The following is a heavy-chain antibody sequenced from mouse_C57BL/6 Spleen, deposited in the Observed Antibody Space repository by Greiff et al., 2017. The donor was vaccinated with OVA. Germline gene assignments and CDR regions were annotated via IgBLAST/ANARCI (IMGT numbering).Heavy chain of an antibody. V-gene: IGHV1-26*01. CDR3: ARGRVRGDAMDD. J-gene: IGHJ4*01. CDR1: GYTFTDYY. D-gene: IGHD2-14*01. CDR2: INPNNGGT. Sequence: EVQLQQSGPELVKPGASVKISCKASGYTFTDYYMNWVKQSHGKSLEWIGDINPNNGGTSYNQKFKGKATLTVDKSSSTAYMELRSLTSEDSAVYYCARGRVRGDAMDDWGQGTSVTVSS.